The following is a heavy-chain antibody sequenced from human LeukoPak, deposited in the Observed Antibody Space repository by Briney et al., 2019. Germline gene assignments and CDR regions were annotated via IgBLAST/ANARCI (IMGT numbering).Heavy chain of an antibody. CDR2: IYYSGST. D-gene: IGHD6-19*01. CDR1: GGSISSSSYY. CDR3: ARDPAPIAVADYYYMDV. Sequence: PSETLSLTCTVSGGSISSSSYYWGWIRQPPGKGLEWIGSIYYSGSTYYNPSLKSRVTISVDTSKNQFSLKLSSVTAADTAVYYCARDPAPIAVADYYYMDVWGKGTTATVSS. V-gene: IGHV4-39*07. J-gene: IGHJ6*03.